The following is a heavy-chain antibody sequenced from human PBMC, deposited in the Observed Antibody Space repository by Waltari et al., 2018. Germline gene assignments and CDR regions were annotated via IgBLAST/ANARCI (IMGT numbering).Heavy chain of an antibody. CDR1: GFTFSNYW. D-gene: IGHD2-15*01. CDR3: VRSNGGNLRGEY. Sequence: EVQLVESGGGLVQPGGSLRLSCAASGFTFSNYWMHWVGQAPGKGLVWVSRISLDGSSTSYADSVKGRLTISRDNAENTLYLQMNSLRAEDTALYHCVRSNGGNLRGEYWGQGTLVTVSS. J-gene: IGHJ4*02. CDR2: ISLDGSST. V-gene: IGHV3-74*01.